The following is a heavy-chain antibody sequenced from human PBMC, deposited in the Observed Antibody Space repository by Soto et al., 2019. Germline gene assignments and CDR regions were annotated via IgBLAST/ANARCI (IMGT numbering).Heavy chain of an antibody. CDR3: ARRPHCSGGICYYGLDN. V-gene: IGHV1-8*01. Sequence: QVQLVQSGAEVKKPGASVKVSCKASGYTFTNSDINWVRQAPGQGLEWMGWMNPDSGHAAYGQKFQGRVTLTTRTSTSTVYMEMRSLGSEDTAVYYCARRPHCSGGICYYGLDNWGQGTLVTVSS. J-gene: IGHJ4*02. CDR2: MNPDSGHA. CDR1: GYTFTNSD. D-gene: IGHD2-15*01.